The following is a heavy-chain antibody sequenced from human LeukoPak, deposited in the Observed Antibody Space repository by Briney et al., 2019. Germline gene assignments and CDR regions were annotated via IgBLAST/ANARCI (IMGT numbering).Heavy chain of an antibody. D-gene: IGHD3-10*01. Sequence: SETLSLTCTVSGGSISSGSYYWSWIRQPAGKGLEWIGRIYTSGSTNYNPSLKSRVTISVDTSKNQFSLKLSSVTAADTAVYYCERESVLLWFGEFPGGVDVWGQGTTVTVSS. CDR1: GGSISSGSYY. CDR2: IYTSGST. CDR3: ERESVLLWFGEFPGGVDV. J-gene: IGHJ6*02. V-gene: IGHV4-61*02.